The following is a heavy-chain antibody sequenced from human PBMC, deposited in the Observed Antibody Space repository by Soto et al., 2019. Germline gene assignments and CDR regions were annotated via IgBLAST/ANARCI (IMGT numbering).Heavy chain of an antibody. CDR1: GSSISPFY. CDR3: TRVGGYYGDYPNFDY. CDR2: IYYTGST. J-gene: IGHJ4*02. D-gene: IGHD4-17*01. V-gene: IGHV4-59*01. Sequence: SETLSLTCTVSGSSISPFYWSWIRQPPGRGLEWIGYIYYTGSTKYNPSLKSRVTLSLGTSRNQLSLKLSSVTAADTAVYFCTRVGGYYGDYPNFDYWGPGTLITVSS.